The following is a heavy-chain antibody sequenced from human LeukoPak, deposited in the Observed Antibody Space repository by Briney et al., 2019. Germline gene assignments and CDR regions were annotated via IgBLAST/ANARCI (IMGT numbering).Heavy chain of an antibody. CDR2: ISAYNGNT. Sequence: ASVKVSCKASGYTFTSYGISWVRQAPGQGLEWMGWISAYNGNTNYAQKLQGRVTMTTDTSTSTAYMELRSLRSDDTAVYYCARAVRYCSSTRSYPSRWFDPWAQGTLVTVSS. V-gene: IGHV1-18*01. CDR1: GYTFTSYG. J-gene: IGHJ5*02. CDR3: ARAVRYCSSTRSYPSRWFDP. D-gene: IGHD2-2*01.